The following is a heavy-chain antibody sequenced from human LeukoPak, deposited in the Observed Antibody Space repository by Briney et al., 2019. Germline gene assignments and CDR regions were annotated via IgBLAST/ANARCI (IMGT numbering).Heavy chain of an antibody. J-gene: IGHJ3*02. V-gene: IGHV3-30*18. D-gene: IGHD3-10*01. CDR2: ISNDGSNR. CDR1: GFTFSSYD. Sequence: PGGSLRLSCAASGFTFSSYDMHWVRQAPGKGLEWVAVISNDGSNRYYADSVKGRFTISRDNSKNTVYLQMNSLRAEDTAVYYCAKERGAFDIWGQGTMVTVSS. CDR3: AKERGAFDI.